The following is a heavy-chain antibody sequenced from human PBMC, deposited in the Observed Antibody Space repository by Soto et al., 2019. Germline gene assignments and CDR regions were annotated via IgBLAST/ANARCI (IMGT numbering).Heavy chain of an antibody. Sequence: NPSETLSLTCAVYGGSFSGYYWSWIRQPPGKGLEWIGEINHSGSTNYNPSLKSRVTISVDTSKNQFSLKLSSVTAADTAVYYCAKEWFYGMDVWGQGTTVTVSS. V-gene: IGHV4-34*01. CDR2: INHSGST. D-gene: IGHD3-22*01. CDR3: AKEWFYGMDV. CDR1: GGSFSGYY. J-gene: IGHJ6*02.